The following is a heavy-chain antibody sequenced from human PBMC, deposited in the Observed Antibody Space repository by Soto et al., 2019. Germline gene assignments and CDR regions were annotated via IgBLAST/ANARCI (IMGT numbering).Heavy chain of an antibody. V-gene: IGHV4-31*03. J-gene: IGHJ6*03. CDR1: GGSISSGGYY. CDR3: ATAGPTTHSVYDLGSYYYYMDV. CDR2: IYYSGST. Sequence: SETLSLTCTASGGSISSGGYYWSWIRQHPGKGLEWIGYIYYSGSTYYNPSLKSRVTISVDTSKNQFSLKLSSVTAADTAVYYCATAGPTTHSVYDLGSYYYYMDVWGKGTTVTVSS. D-gene: IGHD5-12*01.